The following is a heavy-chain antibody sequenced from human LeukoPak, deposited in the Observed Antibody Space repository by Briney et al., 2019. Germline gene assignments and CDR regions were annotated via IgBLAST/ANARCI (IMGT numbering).Heavy chain of an antibody. CDR2: TYVSGNF. Sequence: SGTLSLTCTVSAVSIYSYYWSWLRQAPGRGLDWIGYTYVSGNFGYNPSLRSRATVSVDTSKTQVSLELTSVTAADSPVYYYATHGRHLCVGVSHDYAFDAWGQGTLVTVSS. CDR1: AVSIYSYY. CDR3: ATHGRHLCVGVSHDYAFDA. D-gene: IGHD3-10*01. J-gene: IGHJ3*01. V-gene: IGHV4-59*08.